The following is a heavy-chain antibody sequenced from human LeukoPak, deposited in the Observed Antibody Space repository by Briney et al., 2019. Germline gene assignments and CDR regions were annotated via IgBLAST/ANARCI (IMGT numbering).Heavy chain of an antibody. CDR2: IYHSGST. CDR1: GGSISSGGYS. Sequence: PSETLSLTCAVSGGSISSGGYSWSWIRQPPGKGLEWIGYIYHSGSTYYNPSLKSRVTISVDRSKNQFSLKLSSVTAADTAVYYCARVGWYCSSTSCYTAAFDIWGQGTTVTVPS. J-gene: IGHJ3*02. CDR3: ARVGWYCSSTSCYTAAFDI. V-gene: IGHV4-30-2*01. D-gene: IGHD2-2*02.